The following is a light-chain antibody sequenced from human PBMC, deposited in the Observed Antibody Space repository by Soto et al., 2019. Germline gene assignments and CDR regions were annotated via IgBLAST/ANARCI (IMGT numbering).Light chain of an antibody. Sequence: AIQMTHSKSSLSASVGDRVTITCRASQGIRNDLGWYQQKPGKAPKLLIYAASSLQSGVPSRFSGSGSGTDFTLTISSLQPEDFATYYCLQDYNYPLTFGGGTKVDIK. CDR2: AAS. V-gene: IGKV1-6*01. CDR3: LQDYNYPLT. J-gene: IGKJ4*01. CDR1: QGIRND.